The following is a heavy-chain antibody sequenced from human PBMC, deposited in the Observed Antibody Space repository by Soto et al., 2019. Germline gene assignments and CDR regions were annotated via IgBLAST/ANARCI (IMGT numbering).Heavy chain of an antibody. D-gene: IGHD2-15*01. Sequence: QVQLVQSGAEVKKPGSSVKVSCKASGGTFSSYAISWVRQAPGQGLEWMGGIIPIFGTANYAQKFQGRVTITADESTSTAYMELSSLRSEDTAVYYCARGWEYCSGGSCYSPAFDIWGQGTMVTVSS. V-gene: IGHV1-69*12. CDR2: IIPIFGTA. CDR1: GGTFSSYA. J-gene: IGHJ3*02. CDR3: ARGWEYCSGGSCYSPAFDI.